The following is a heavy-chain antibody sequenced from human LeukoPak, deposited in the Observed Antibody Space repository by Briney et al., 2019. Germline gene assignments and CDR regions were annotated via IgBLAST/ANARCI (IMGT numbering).Heavy chain of an antibody. D-gene: IGHD2-2*01. CDR1: AYTFSNNV. J-gene: IGHJ6*02. V-gene: IGHV1-18*01. CDR2: ISAYNDKT. CDR3: ARGGGSTPYGLDV. Sequence: ASVKVSCKASAYTFSNNVFTWVRQAPGQGLEWMGWISAYNDKTNYAQKLRGRVTMTTDTSTSTAYMELGSLTSDDTAVYYCARGGGSTPYGLDVWGQGTTVTVSS.